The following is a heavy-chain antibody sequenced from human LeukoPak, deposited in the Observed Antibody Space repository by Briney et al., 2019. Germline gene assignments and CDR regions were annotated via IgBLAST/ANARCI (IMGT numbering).Heavy chain of an antibody. J-gene: IGHJ4*02. Sequence: ASVKVSCKASGYTFTSYAMHWVRQAPGHRLEWMGWINAGNGNTKYSQKFQGRVTITRDTSASTAYMELSSLRSEDTAVYYCARLAGPAAAAATRGVDYWGQGTLVTVSS. CDR3: ARLAGPAAAAATRGVDY. CDR2: INAGNGNT. D-gene: IGHD6-13*01. CDR1: GYTFTSYA. V-gene: IGHV1-3*01.